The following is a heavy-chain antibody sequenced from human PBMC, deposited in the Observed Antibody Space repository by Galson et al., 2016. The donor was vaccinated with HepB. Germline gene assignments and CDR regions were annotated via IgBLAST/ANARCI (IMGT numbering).Heavy chain of an antibody. J-gene: IGHJ4*02. CDR3: AREGDGAYFDY. V-gene: IGHV1-69*06. CDR2: IVPIIGTG. Sequence: SVKVSCKASGDALRNLAINWVRQAPGQGLEWMGGIVPIIGTGNYAQKSQDRLTIVADKSTSTNYMELRSLRSEDTAVYYCAREGDGAYFDYWGQGTLVSVSS. CDR1: GDALRNLA. D-gene: IGHD3-16*01.